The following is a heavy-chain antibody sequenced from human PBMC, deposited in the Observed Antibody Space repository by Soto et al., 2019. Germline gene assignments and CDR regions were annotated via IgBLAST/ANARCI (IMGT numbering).Heavy chain of an antibody. D-gene: IGHD4-17*01. CDR1: GFTFSSYG. CDR2: ISYDGSNK. J-gene: IGHJ4*02. V-gene: IGHV3-30*18. Sequence: GGSLRLSCAASGFTFSSYGMHWVRQAPGKGLGWVAVISYDGSNKYYADSVKGRFTISRDNSKNTLYLQMNSLRAEDTAVYYCAKGSGSTVTRSYYFDYWGQGTLVTVSS. CDR3: AKGSGSTVTRSYYFDY.